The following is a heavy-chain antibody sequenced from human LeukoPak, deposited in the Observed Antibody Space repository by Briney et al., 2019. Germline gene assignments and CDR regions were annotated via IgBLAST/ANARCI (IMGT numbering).Heavy chain of an antibody. D-gene: IGHD5-18*01. V-gene: IGHV5-51*01. CDR1: GYSFTSYW. J-gene: IGHJ4*02. Sequence: GESLKISCNGAGYSFTSYWIGWVRQMPGKGLEWMAIIYPGDSDTRYSPSFQGQVTISADKSISTAYLQWSSLKASDTAMYYCARGVDTAMVHFDYWGQGTLVTVSS. CDR2: IYPGDSDT. CDR3: ARGVDTAMVHFDY.